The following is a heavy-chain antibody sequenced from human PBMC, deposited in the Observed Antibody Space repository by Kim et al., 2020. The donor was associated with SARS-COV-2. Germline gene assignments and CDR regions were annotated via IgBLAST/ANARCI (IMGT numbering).Heavy chain of an antibody. D-gene: IGHD2-2*01. Sequence: ASVKVSCKASGYTFTSYDINWVRQATGQGLEWMGWMNPNSGNTGYAQKFQGRVTMTRNTSISTAYMELSSLRSEDTAVYYCASMRYCSSTSCFYYYYGMDVWGQGTTVTVSS. V-gene: IGHV1-8*01. CDR3: ASMRYCSSTSCFYYYYGMDV. J-gene: IGHJ6*02. CDR1: GYTFTSYD. CDR2: MNPNSGNT.